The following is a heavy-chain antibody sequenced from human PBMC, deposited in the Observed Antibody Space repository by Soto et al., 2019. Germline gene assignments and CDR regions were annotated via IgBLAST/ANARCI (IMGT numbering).Heavy chain of an antibody. J-gene: IGHJ6*02. CDR2: IDPSDSYT. Sequence: GESLKISCKGSGYSFTSYWISWVRQMPGKGLEWMGRIDPSDSYTNYSPSFQGHVTISADKSISTAYLQWSSLKASDTAMYYCASSVATIVRAYYYYGMDVWGQGTTVTVSS. V-gene: IGHV5-10-1*01. CDR3: ASSVATIVRAYYYYGMDV. D-gene: IGHD5-12*01. CDR1: GYSFTSYW.